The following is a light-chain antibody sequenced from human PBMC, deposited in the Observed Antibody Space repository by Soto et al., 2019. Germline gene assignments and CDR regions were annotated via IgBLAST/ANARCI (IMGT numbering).Light chain of an antibody. V-gene: IGLV2-8*01. CDR1: SSDVGGYPY. Sequence: QSVLTQPPSASGSPGQSVTISCTGTSSDVGGYPYVSWYQQHPGKAPKLIIYEVSKRPSGVPDRFSASKSGNTASLTVSGLQAEDEADYYCISYAGSSTYVFGTGTKVTVL. CDR2: EVS. J-gene: IGLJ1*01. CDR3: ISYAGSSTYV.